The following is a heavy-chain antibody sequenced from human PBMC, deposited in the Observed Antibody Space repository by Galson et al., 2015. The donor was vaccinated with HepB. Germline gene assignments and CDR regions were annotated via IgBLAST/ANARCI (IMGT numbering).Heavy chain of an antibody. J-gene: IGHJ3*01. Sequence: LSLTCTVSGGSISSGGYYWSWIRQHPGKGLEWIGYIYYSGSTYYNPSLKSRVTISVDTSKNQFSLKLSSVTAADTAVYYCARVECGGDCFIDYWGQGTMVTVSS. D-gene: IGHD2-21*01. V-gene: IGHV4-31*03. CDR1: GGSISSGGYY. CDR3: ARVECGGDCFIDY. CDR2: IYYSGST.